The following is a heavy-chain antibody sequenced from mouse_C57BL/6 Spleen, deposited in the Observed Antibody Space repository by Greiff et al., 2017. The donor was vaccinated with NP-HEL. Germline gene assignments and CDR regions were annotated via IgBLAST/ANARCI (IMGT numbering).Heavy chain of an antibody. CDR2: IYPGDGDT. CDR3: ARRGYGSSFDY. J-gene: IGHJ2*01. Sequence: QVQLQQSGAELVKPGASVKISCKASGYAFSSYWMNWVKQRPGKGLEWIGQIYPGDGDTNYNGKFKGKATLTADNSSSTAYMQLSSLTSEDSAVYFCARRGYGSSFDYWGQGTTLTVSS. V-gene: IGHV1-80*01. D-gene: IGHD1-1*01. CDR1: GYAFSSYW.